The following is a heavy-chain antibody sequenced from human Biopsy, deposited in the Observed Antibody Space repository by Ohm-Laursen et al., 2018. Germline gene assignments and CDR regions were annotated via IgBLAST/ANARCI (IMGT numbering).Heavy chain of an antibody. CDR1: GLSFTSYY. J-gene: IGHJ4*02. D-gene: IGHD6-19*01. Sequence: ASVKVSCKASGLSFTSYYIHWVRQAPGQGLEWMGWISPKSGDTNYAHKFQGNITMTRDTSMSTAYMEMSRLRCDDTAVYYCALQSVAQMKNFDYWGQGTLVTVSS. CDR3: ALQSVAQMKNFDY. V-gene: IGHV1-2*02. CDR2: ISPKSGDT.